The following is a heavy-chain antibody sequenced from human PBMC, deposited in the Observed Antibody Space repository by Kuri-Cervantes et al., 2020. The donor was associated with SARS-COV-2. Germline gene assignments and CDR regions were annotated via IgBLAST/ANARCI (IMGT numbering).Heavy chain of an antibody. CDR2: IYYSGST. D-gene: IGHD3-10*01. Sequence: SETLSLTCTVSGGSISSSSYYWGWIRQPPGKGLEWIGSIYYSGSTYYNPSLKSRVTISVDTSKNQFSLKLSSVTAADTAVYYCARARSAFGESKGDYYYYMDVWGKGTTVTVSS. CDR1: GGSISSSSYY. J-gene: IGHJ6*03. CDR3: ARARSAFGESKGDYYYYMDV. V-gene: IGHV4-39*07.